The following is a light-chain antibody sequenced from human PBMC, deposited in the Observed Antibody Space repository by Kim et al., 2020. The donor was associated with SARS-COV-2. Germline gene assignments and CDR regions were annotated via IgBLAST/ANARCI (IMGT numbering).Light chain of an antibody. V-gene: IGLV1-40*01. CDR2: GDN. CDR1: GSSYD. Sequence: QSVLTQPPSVSGAPGQRVTISCIGSSYDVHWYQQLPGTAPKLLIYGDNNRPSGVPDRFSGSKSGTSASLAITGLQAEDEADYYCQSYDSELSGSWVFGGGTQLTVL. J-gene: IGLJ3*02. CDR3: QSYDSELSGSWV.